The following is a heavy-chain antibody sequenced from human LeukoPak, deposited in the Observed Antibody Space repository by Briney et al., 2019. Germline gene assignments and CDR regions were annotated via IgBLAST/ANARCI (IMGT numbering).Heavy chain of an antibody. J-gene: IGHJ4*02. V-gene: IGHV1-46*01. CDR2: INPSGGST. CDR3: ASCSGYHLPFDY. D-gene: IGHD2-15*01. CDR1: GYTLISSY. Sequence: GASVKVSCKASGYTLISSYIHWVRQAPGQGLEWMGVINPSGGSTSYEQKSQGRVTMTRDTSTSTIYMELSSLRSEDTAVYYCASCSGYHLPFDYWGQGTLVTVSS.